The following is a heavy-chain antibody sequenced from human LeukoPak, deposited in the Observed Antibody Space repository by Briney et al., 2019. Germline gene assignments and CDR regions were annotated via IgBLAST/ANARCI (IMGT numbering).Heavy chain of an antibody. J-gene: IGHJ4*02. V-gene: IGHV3-11*04. Sequence: PGGSLRLSCAASGFTFSDYYMSWIRQAPGKGLEWVSYISGSGSTIYYADSVKGRFTISRDNARNSLYLQMNSLRAEDTAVYYCASLRITAIKDYWGQGTLVTVSS. CDR1: GFTFSDYY. D-gene: IGHD5-18*01. CDR3: ASLRITAIKDY. CDR2: ISGSGSTI.